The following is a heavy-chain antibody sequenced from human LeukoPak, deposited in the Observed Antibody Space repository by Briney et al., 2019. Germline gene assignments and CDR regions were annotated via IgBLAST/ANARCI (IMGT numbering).Heavy chain of an antibody. Sequence: GRSLRLSCAASGFTFSSYGMHWVRQAPGKGLVWVAVIWYDGSNKYYADSVKGRFTISRDNSKNTLYLQMNSLRAEDTAVYYCAREGSTYYYDSSGYPKGDYFDYWGQGTLVTVSS. CDR2: IWYDGSNK. V-gene: IGHV3-33*01. D-gene: IGHD3-22*01. CDR3: AREGSTYYYDSSGYPKGDYFDY. J-gene: IGHJ4*02. CDR1: GFTFSSYG.